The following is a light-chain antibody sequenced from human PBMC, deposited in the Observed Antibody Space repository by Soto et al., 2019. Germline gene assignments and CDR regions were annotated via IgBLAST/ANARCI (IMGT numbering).Light chain of an antibody. J-gene: IGLJ1*01. CDR1: SSDVGGYNY. V-gene: IGLV2-14*03. CDR3: TSYKNRYTYV. Sequence: QSVLTQPASVSGSPGQSITISCTGTSSDVGGYNYVAWYQQHPGKAPKLMIYNVSNRPSGVSNRFSGSKSGNTASLTISGLQAEDEADYYCTSYKNRYTYVFGTGTKVTVL. CDR2: NVS.